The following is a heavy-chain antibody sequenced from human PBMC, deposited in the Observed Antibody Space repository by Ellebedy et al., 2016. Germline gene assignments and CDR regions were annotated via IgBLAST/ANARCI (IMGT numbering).Heavy chain of an antibody. V-gene: IGHV3-7*01. CDR3: AREESGFDP. Sequence: VDSVKGRFTTSRDSATNSLYLQMNSLRDEDTAVYYCAREESGFDPWGRGTLVTVSS. J-gene: IGHJ5*02.